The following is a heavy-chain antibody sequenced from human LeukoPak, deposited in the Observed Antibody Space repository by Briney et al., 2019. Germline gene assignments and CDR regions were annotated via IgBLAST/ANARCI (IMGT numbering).Heavy chain of an antibody. V-gene: IGHV3-23*01. CDR1: GITLSNYG. D-gene: IGHD3-22*01. J-gene: IGHJ4*02. CDR2: ISDNGGRT. CDR3: AKRGVVIRVILVGFHKEAYFFDS. Sequence: GGSLRLSCVVSGITLSNYGMSWVRQAPGKGLEWVAGISDNGGRTNYADSVKGRFTISRDNSTNTLYLEMNSLRAEDTAVYFCAKRGVVIRVILVGFHKEAYFFDSCGEGALVSVS.